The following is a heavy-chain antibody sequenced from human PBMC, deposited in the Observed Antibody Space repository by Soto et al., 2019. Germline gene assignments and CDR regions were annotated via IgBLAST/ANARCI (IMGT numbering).Heavy chain of an antibody. CDR3: ARSIVVVTALDY. CDR1: GYTFTSYA. Sequence: QVQLVQSGAEVKKPGASVKVSCKASGYTFTSYAMHWVRQAPGQRLEWMGWINAGNGNTKYSQKIQGRVTITSDTTASTACMELGSLRYEDKAVYYCARSIVVVTALDYWGQGTLVTVSS. CDR2: INAGNGNT. V-gene: IGHV1-3*01. D-gene: IGHD2-21*02. J-gene: IGHJ4*02.